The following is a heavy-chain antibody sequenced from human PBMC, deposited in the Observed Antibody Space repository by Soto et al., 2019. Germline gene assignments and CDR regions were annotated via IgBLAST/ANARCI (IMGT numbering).Heavy chain of an antibody. CDR2: ISGSGGST. CDR1: GFTFSSYA. D-gene: IGHD6-13*01. CDR3: AKDLLSSYSSSWYSY. V-gene: IGHV3-23*01. J-gene: IGHJ4*02. Sequence: GGSLRLSCAASGFTFSSYAMSWVRQAPGKGLERVSAISGSGGSTYYADSVKGRFTISRDNSKNTLYLQMNSLRAEETAVYYWAKDLLSSYSSSWYSYWGRETLFTVSS.